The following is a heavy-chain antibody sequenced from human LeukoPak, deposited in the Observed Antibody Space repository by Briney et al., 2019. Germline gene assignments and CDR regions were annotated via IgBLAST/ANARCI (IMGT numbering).Heavy chain of an antibody. CDR2: ISSSSSYI. Sequence: GESLKISCKGSGFTFSSYSMNWVRQAPGKGLEWVSSISSSSSYIYYADSVKGRFTISRDNAKNSLYLQMHSLRAEDTALYYCAEDILGSGLDWGQGTLVTVSS. CDR1: GFTFSSYS. D-gene: IGHD3-22*01. CDR3: AEDILGSGLD. V-gene: IGHV3-21*04. J-gene: IGHJ4*02.